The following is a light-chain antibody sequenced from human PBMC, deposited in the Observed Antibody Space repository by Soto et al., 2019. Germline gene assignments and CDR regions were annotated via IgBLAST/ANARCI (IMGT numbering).Light chain of an antibody. CDR3: QQYNSYWT. CDR2: DAS. CDR1: QSISLS. V-gene: IGKV1-5*01. J-gene: IGKJ1*01. Sequence: DIRMTQSPSTLSAFVGDRVTITCRASQSISLSLAWYQQKPGKAPDLLISDASNLERGVPSRFSGSGSGTEFPLTISSLQPDDFATYYCQQYNSYWTFGPGTKVEIK.